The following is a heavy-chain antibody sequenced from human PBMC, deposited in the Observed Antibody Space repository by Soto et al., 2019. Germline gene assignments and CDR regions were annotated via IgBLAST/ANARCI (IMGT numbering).Heavy chain of an antibody. CDR2: IKQDGSEK. J-gene: IGHJ4*02. CDR1: GFTCSSYW. Sequence: GRSVRRSCAASGFTCSSYWMSWVRQAPGKGLEWVANIKQDGSEKYYVDSVKGRFTISRDNAKNSLYLQMNSLRAEDTAVYYCARDLDYDILTGYYNPLHFDYWGQGTLVPVSS. CDR3: ARDLDYDILTGYYNPLHFDY. D-gene: IGHD3-9*01. V-gene: IGHV3-7*03.